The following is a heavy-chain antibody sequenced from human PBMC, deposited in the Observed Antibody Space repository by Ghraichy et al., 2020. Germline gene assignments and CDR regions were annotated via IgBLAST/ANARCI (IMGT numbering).Heavy chain of an antibody. CDR1: GGSFSGYH. J-gene: IGHJ6*02. Sequence: SETLSLTCAVYGGSFSGYHWNWIRQPPGKGLEWIGERNQSGSTNYNPSLKSRVTISVDMSKNQFSLKLSSVTAADTAVYYCARAPPATYDTSGYYPYVFYGMDVRGQGTTLTVSS. CDR3: ARAPPATYDTSGYYPYVFYGMDV. D-gene: IGHD3-22*01. V-gene: IGHV4-34*01. CDR2: RNQSGST.